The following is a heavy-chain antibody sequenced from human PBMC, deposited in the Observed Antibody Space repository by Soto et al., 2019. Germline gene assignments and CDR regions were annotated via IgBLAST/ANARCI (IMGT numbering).Heavy chain of an antibody. Sequence: SETLSLTCAVSGGSISSSNWWSWVRQPPGKGLEWIGEIYHSGSTNYNPSLKSRVTISVDTSKNQFSLKLSSVTAADTAVYYCARDRVILTGYESDYGMDVWGQGTMVTVSS. CDR3: ARDRVILTGYESDYGMDV. CDR1: GGSISSSNW. CDR2: IYHSGST. V-gene: IGHV4-4*02. J-gene: IGHJ6*02. D-gene: IGHD3-9*01.